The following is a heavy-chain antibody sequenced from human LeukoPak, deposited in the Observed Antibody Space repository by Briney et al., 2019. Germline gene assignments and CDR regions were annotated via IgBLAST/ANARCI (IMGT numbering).Heavy chain of an antibody. CDR1: GFTFSSYG. CDR2: IYYSGST. CDR3: AKSNGYGLADI. D-gene: IGHD6-13*01. V-gene: IGHV4-59*12. J-gene: IGHJ3*02. Sequence: TGGSLRLSCAASGFTFSSYGMSWVRQAPGKGLEWIGYIYYSGSTNYNPSLKSRVTISLDTSRNQFSLKLNSVTAADTAVYYCAKSNGYGLADIWGQGTMVTVSS.